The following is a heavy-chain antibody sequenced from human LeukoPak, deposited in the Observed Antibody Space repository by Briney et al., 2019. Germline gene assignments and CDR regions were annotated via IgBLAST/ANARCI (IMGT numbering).Heavy chain of an antibody. CDR3: AIQRDIAARPFDY. CDR2: IIPIFGTA. CDR1: GGTFSSYA. D-gene: IGHD6-6*01. Sequence: SVKVSCKASGGTFSSYAISWVRQAPGQRLEWMGGIIPIFGTANYAQKFQGRVTITTDESTSTAYMELSSLRSKDTAVYYCAIQRDIAARPFDYWGQRTLVTVSS. J-gene: IGHJ4*02. V-gene: IGHV1-69*05.